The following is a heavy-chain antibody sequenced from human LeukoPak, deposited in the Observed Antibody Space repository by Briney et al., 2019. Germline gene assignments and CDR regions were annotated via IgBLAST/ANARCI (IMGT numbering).Heavy chain of an antibody. Sequence: PGGSLRLSCAASGFTFSSYAMSWVRQAPGKGLEWVSAISGSGGSTYYADSVKGRFTISRDNSKNTLYLQMNSLRAEDTAVYYCAKGRAHGNYYAGGWFDPWGQGTLVTVSS. J-gene: IGHJ5*02. CDR3: AKGRAHGNYYAGGWFDP. CDR2: ISGSGGST. V-gene: IGHV3-23*01. D-gene: IGHD3-10*01. CDR1: GFTFSSYA.